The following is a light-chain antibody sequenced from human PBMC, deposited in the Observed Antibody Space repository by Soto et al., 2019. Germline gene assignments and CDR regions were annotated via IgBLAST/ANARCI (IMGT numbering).Light chain of an antibody. CDR3: MHALQTPLT. Sequence: DIVMTQSPLSLPVTPGEPASISCRSSQSLLHSNGYNYLDWYLQKPGQSPQLLIYLGSNRASGVPDRFSGSGSGTDFTLKITRVEAEDVGVYYYCMHALQTPLTFGQGTKLEIK. J-gene: IGKJ2*01. CDR2: LGS. V-gene: IGKV2-28*01. CDR1: QSLLHSNGYNY.